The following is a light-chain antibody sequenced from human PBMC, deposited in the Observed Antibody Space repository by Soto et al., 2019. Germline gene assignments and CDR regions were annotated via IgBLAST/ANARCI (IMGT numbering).Light chain of an antibody. V-gene: IGKV1-17*01. CDR2: AAS. J-gene: IGKJ1*01. CDR1: QTISNY. CDR3: QQYNSYPWT. Sequence: DIQMTQSPSSLSASVGDRVTLTCRASQTISNYVSWYQQKPGKAPKCLIYAASTLQSGVPSRFSGSGSGTEFTLTISSLQPDDFATYYCQQYNSYPWTFGQGTKVEIK.